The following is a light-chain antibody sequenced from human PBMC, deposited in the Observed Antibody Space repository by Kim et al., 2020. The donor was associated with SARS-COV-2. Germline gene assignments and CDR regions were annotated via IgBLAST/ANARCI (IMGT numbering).Light chain of an antibody. J-gene: IGKJ2*01. Sequence: SASVGDRVTITCRASQGMSNDLAWFQQKPGKGPKCLIYAASSLQSGVPSRFSGSASGTDFSLTISSLQPEDFATYYCQQHYNFPFTFGQGTKLEI. CDR1: QGMSND. CDR3: QQHYNFPFT. V-gene: IGKV1-16*01. CDR2: AAS.